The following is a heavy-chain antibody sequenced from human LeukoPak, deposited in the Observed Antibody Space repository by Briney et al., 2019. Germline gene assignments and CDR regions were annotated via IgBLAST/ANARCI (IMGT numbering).Heavy chain of an antibody. CDR2: ISYDGSNR. CDR3: VRLTAAGRRTDFDY. J-gene: IGHJ4*02. CDR1: GFTFSSYA. D-gene: IGHD6-13*01. V-gene: IGHV3-30*04. Sequence: PGTSLRLSCAASGFTFSSYAMNWVRQAPGQGLEWGAAISYDGSNRYYADSVKGRFTISRDNSENTLYLQMNSLRTEDTAVYYCVRLTAAGRRTDFDYWGPGTLVTVSS.